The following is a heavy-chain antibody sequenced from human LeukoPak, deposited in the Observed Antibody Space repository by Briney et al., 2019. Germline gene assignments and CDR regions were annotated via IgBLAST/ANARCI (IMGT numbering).Heavy chain of an antibody. V-gene: IGHV1-2*02. CDR3: ARDGYCSSTSCSGVPKI. CDR1: GYTFTDYY. J-gene: IGHJ4*02. D-gene: IGHD2-2*03. Sequence: ASVKVSCKASGYTFTDYYMHWVRQAPGQGLEWVGWVNPNSGGTNYGQKFQGRVTMTRDTSISTAYMELSRLRSDDTAVYYCARDGYCSSTSCSGVPKIWGQGTLVTVSS. CDR2: VNPNSGGT.